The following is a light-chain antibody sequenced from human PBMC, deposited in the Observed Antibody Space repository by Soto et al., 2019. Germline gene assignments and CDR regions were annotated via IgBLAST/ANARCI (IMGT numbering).Light chain of an antibody. CDR3: MQRTEFPWT. J-gene: IGKJ1*01. CDR1: HILVDSDNGNTY. Sequence: DVVMTQSPLSLPVTPGEAASISCISIHILVDSDNGNTYLDWFQQRPGQSPQLLIYSLSSRASGVPDRFSGSGSGTDFTLKISRMEAEDVGVYYCMQRTEFPWTSGQGTKVDIK. CDR2: SLS. V-gene: IGKV2-40*01.